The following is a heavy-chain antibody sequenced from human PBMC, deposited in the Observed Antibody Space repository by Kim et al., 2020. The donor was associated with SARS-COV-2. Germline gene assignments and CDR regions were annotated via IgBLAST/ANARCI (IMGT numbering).Heavy chain of an antibody. D-gene: IGHD3-3*01. CDR1: GFTFSNYA. CDR2: ISDSGSGT. V-gene: IGHV3-23*01. Sequence: GGSLRLSCAASGFTFSNYAMSWVRQAPGKGLEWVSAISDSGSGTYFADSVKGRFIIASDNSRNILYLQMNIRRVEDTAVYSCSRVTWDVLDDYLGQGNLV. J-gene: IGHJ4*02. CDR3: SRVTWDVLDDY.